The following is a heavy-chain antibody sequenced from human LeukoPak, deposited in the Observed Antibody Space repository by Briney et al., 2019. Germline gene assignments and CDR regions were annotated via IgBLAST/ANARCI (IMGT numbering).Heavy chain of an antibody. V-gene: IGHV4-59*01. CDR1: GGSISSYY. Sequence: SETLSLTCTVSGGSISSYYWSRIRQPPGKGLEWIGYIYYSGSTNYNPSLKSRVTISVDTSKNQFSLKLSSVTAADTAVYYCARGTEYGDYATYYYYYMDVWGKGTTVTVSS. D-gene: IGHD4-17*01. J-gene: IGHJ6*03. CDR3: ARGTEYGDYATYYYYYMDV. CDR2: IYYSGST.